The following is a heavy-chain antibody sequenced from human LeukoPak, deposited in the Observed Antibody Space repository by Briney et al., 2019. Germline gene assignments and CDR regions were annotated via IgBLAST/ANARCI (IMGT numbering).Heavy chain of an antibody. CDR3: ARGGTTVTTYNWLDP. D-gene: IGHD4-11*01. Sequence: ASVKVSCKASGYTFTSYGVSWVRQAPGQGLEWMGWISAYNGNTNYAQKLQGRVTMTTDTSTSTAYMELRSLRSDDTAVYYCARGGTTVTTYNWLDPWGQGTLVTVSS. CDR1: GYTFTSYG. J-gene: IGHJ5*02. CDR2: ISAYNGNT. V-gene: IGHV1-18*01.